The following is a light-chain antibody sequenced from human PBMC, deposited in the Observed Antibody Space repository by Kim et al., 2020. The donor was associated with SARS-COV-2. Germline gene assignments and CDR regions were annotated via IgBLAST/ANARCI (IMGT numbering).Light chain of an antibody. CDR1: QSISSY. V-gene: IGKV1-39*01. Sequence: DIQMTQSPSSLSASVGDRVTITCRASQSISSYLNWYQQKPGKAPKLLIYAASSLESGAPSRFSGSGSGTDFSLTISSLQPEDFATYYGQQSYSTPRTFGQGTKVDIK. CDR3: QQSYSTPRT. CDR2: AAS. J-gene: IGKJ1*01.